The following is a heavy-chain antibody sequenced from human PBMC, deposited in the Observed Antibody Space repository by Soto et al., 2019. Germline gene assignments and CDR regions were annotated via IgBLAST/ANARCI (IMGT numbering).Heavy chain of an antibody. J-gene: IGHJ6*03. CDR3: SKVGGVYANNYYYYMDV. Sequence: GGSLRLSCAASGFTFSSYAMSWVRQAPGKGLEWVSAISGSGGSTYYADSVKGRFTISRDNSKNTLYLQMNSLRAEDTAVYYCSKVGGVYANNYYYYMDVWGKGTTVTVSS. D-gene: IGHD2-8*01. CDR1: GFTFSSYA. CDR2: ISGSGGST. V-gene: IGHV3-23*01.